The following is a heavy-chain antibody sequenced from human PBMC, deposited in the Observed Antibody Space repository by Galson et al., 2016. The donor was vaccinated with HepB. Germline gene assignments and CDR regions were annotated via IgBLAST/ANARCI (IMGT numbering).Heavy chain of an antibody. CDR1: GFTFSRYN. CDR3: AREADFYDSTGYFPPFAY. V-gene: IGHV3-48*03. D-gene: IGHD3-22*01. J-gene: IGHJ4*02. Sequence: RLSCAGSGFTFSRYNMNWVRXAPGKGLEWXXDISISGSTVYYADSVKGRFTISRDNDKNSVYLQMDSLRAEDTAVYYCAREADFYDSTGYFPPFAYWGQGILVTVSS. CDR2: ISISGSTV.